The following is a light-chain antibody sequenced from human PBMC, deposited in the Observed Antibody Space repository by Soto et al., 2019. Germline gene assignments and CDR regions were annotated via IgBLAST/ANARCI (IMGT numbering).Light chain of an antibody. CDR2: DAT. V-gene: IGLV2-11*01. J-gene: IGLJ1*01. Sequence: QSVLTQPRSVSGSPGQSVTISCTGASSDVGAYNYVSWYQQNPGKAPKLIIYDATKRPSGVPDRFSGSKSGNTASLTISGLQADDEADYYCCSYAGTYKVFGTGTKVTVL. CDR1: SSDVGAYNY. CDR3: CSYAGTYKV.